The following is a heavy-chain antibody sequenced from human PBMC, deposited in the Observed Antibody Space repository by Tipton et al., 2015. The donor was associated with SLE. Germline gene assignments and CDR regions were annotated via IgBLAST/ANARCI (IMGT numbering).Heavy chain of an antibody. CDR3: ARDLSGVKDL. Sequence: LRLSCTVSGGSISSYYWSWIRQPPGKGLEWIGYIYYSGSTYYNPSLKSRVTISVDTSKNQFSLKLSSVTAADTAVYYCARDLSGVKDLWGRGTLVTVSS. D-gene: IGHD3-10*01. V-gene: IGHV4-59*12. CDR1: GGSISSYY. CDR2: IYYSGST. J-gene: IGHJ2*01.